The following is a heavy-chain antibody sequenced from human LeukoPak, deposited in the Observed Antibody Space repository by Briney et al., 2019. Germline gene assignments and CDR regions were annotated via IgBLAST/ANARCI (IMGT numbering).Heavy chain of an antibody. CDR1: GFTFSSYW. V-gene: IGHV3-7*01. CDR2: IKQDGSEK. D-gene: IGHD5-12*01. CDR3: ASGYSGYEYYFAS. Sequence: GGSLRLSCAASGFTFSSYWMSWVRQAPGKGLEWVANIKQDGSEKYYVDSVKGRFTISGDNAKNSLYLQMNSLRAEDTAVYYCASGYSGYEYYFASWGQGTLVTVPS. J-gene: IGHJ4*02.